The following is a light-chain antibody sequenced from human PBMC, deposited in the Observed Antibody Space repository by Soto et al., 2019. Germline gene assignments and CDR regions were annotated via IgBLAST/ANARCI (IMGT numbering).Light chain of an antibody. V-gene: IGKV4-1*01. CDR2: WAS. J-gene: IGKJ1*01. Sequence: DIVMTQSPDSLALSLGERATINCKSSQSLLYYGNNKNYFAWYQQKPGQPPKLLIYWASTRESGVPDRFSGSGSWTDFTLTIASLQAEDVAIYYCHQYYNTPWTFGQGTKVEIK. CDR1: QSLLYYGNNKNY. CDR3: HQYYNTPWT.